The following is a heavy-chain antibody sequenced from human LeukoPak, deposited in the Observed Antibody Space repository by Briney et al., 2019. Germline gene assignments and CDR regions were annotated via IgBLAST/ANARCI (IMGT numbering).Heavy chain of an antibody. J-gene: IGHJ4*02. D-gene: IGHD5-18*01. CDR3: AKDRGYSYGLFDY. CDR1: GFTFSSYA. Sequence: PGGSLRLSCAASGFTFSSYAMSWVRQAPGKGLEWDSAISGSGGSTYYADSVKGRFTISRDNSKNTLYLQMNSLRAEDTAVYYCAKDRGYSYGLFDYWGQGTLVTVSS. CDR2: ISGSGGST. V-gene: IGHV3-23*01.